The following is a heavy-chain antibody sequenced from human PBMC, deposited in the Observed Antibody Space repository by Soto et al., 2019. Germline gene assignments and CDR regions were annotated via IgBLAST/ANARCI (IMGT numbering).Heavy chain of an antibody. CDR1: GFTVSSNY. Sequence: EVQLVESGGGLVQPGGSLRLSCAASGFTVSSNYMSWVRQAPGKGLEWVSVIYSGGSTYYADSVKGRFTISRDNSKNTLYLQMNSLRAEDTAVYYCVRYCSGGSCYDYWGQGTLVTVSS. V-gene: IGHV3-66*01. D-gene: IGHD2-15*01. J-gene: IGHJ4*02. CDR2: IYSGGST. CDR3: VRYCSGGSCYDY.